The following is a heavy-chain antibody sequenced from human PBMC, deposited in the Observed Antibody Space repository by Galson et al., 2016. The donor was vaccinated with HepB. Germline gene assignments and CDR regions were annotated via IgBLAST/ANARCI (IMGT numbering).Heavy chain of an antibody. CDR2: ISINSGNT. J-gene: IGHJ4*02. Sequence: SVKVSCKASGYNFPTYGISWVRQAPGQGLEWLGWISINSGNTNYAQKFQGRVTMTRDTSESTVYLDLRSLRSDDTAVYYCARDVQFRFDYWGQGTLVTVSS. CDR1: GYNFPTYG. V-gene: IGHV1-18*04. CDR3: ARDVQFRFDY. D-gene: IGHD4-11*01.